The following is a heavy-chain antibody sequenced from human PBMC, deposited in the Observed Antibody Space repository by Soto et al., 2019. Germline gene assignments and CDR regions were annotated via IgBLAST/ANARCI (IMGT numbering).Heavy chain of an antibody. Sequence: RLSCGDSGITLSSYDMSWVRQAPGKGPEWVSGISASGGSTSYADSVKGRFTISRDNSKNTLYLQMNSLRADDTAVYHCEKGQDSGTDRLYLDYWCQG. D-gene: IGHD1-26*01. J-gene: IGHJ4*02. CDR2: ISASGGST. CDR1: GITLSSYD. CDR3: EKGQDSGTDRLYLDY. V-gene: IGHV3-23*01.